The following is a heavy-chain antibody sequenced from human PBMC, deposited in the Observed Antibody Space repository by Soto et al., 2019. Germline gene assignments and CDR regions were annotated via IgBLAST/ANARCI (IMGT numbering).Heavy chain of an antibody. CDR3: ARVESHYDGSGYHSRFDL. V-gene: IGHV3-7*01. J-gene: IGHJ5*02. CDR1: GFTFSRHY. Sequence: EVQLVESGGDLVQPGGSLRLSCAASGFTFSRHYMSWVRQAPGKGLEWVANIKEDGSDKYYVDSVKGRFTVSRDNTQNPXXLQMERLRAEDTALYYCARVESHYDGSGYHSRFDLWGQGTLVTVSS. D-gene: IGHD3-22*01. CDR2: IKEDGSDK.